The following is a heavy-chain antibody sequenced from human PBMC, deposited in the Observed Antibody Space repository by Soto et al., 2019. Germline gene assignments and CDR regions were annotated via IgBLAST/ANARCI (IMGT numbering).Heavy chain of an antibody. V-gene: IGHV3-23*01. CDR2: ISGSGGST. D-gene: IGHD3-10*01. Sequence: GGSLRLSCAASGFTFSSYAMSWVRQAPGKGLEWVSAISGSGGSTYYADSVKGRFTISRDNSKNTLYLQMNSLRAEDTAVYYCAKDKGSVLLWFGEYNRESTTTHYYGMDVWGQGTTVTVSS. CDR1: GFTFSSYA. J-gene: IGHJ6*02. CDR3: AKDKGSVLLWFGEYNRESTTTHYYGMDV.